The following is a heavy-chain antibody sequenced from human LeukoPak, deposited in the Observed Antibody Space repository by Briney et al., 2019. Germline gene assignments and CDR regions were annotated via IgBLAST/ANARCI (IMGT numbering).Heavy chain of an antibody. CDR2: ISGSGGST. CDR1: GFTFDDYA. V-gene: IGHV3-23*01. CDR3: AKDGYCSAGSCFSANDAFDI. J-gene: IGHJ3*02. D-gene: IGHD2-15*01. Sequence: GGSLRLSCAASGFTFDDYAMHWVRQAPGKGLEWVSAISGSGGSTYYADSVKGRFTISRDNSKNSLYLQMNSLRAEDTAVYYCAKDGYCSAGSCFSANDAFDIWGQGTMVTVSS.